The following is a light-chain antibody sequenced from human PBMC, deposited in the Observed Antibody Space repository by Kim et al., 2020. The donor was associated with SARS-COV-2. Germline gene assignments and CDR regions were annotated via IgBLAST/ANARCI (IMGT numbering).Light chain of an antibody. J-gene: IGKJ2*01. CDR3: QQYNDWPYT. V-gene: IGKV3-15*01. CDR1: QSISTN. Sequence: VSTGERATLSCRASQSISTNLTWYQQKPGQAPRLLMYGASTRATGIPARFTGSGSGTEFTLTISSLQSEDFAVYSCQQYNDWPYTFGQGTKLEI. CDR2: GAS.